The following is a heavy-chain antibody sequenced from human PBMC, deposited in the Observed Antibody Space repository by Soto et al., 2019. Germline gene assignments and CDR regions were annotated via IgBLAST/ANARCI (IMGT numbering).Heavy chain of an antibody. V-gene: IGHV5-51*01. CDR2: IYPGDSDT. J-gene: IGHJ6*02. Sequence: GESLKICCKGSGYTFTNYWIGWVRQMPGKGPEWMGIIYPGDSDTKYNPSLQGQVTISADKSITTTYLQWSSLKASDTAIYYCAASIFYYGMDVWGQGTTVTVSS. CDR3: AASIFYYGMDV. CDR1: GYTFTNYW.